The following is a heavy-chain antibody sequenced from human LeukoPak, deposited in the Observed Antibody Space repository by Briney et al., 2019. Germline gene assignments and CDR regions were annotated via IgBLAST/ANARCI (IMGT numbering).Heavy chain of an antibody. Sequence: SVKVSCKASGDTFSMYTFSWVRQAPGQGLEWMGRIIPIPDIANYPQKFQGRVTITADILTSTTYMELSSLRSDDTAVYYCARDHCSGGTCLGGHWGQGTLVTVSS. V-gene: IGHV1-69*04. CDR1: GDTFSMYT. CDR3: ARDHCSGGTCLGGH. J-gene: IGHJ4*02. CDR2: IIPIPDIA. D-gene: IGHD2-15*01.